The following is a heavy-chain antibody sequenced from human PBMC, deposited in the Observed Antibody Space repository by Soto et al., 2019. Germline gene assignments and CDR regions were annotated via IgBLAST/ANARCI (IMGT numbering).Heavy chain of an antibody. CDR1: GFTFSSYA. D-gene: IGHD1-26*01. CDR2: ISGSGGST. J-gene: IGHJ5*02. Sequence: PGGSLRLSCAASGFTFSSYAMSWVRQAPGKGLEWVSTISGSGGSTYYADSVKGRFTISRDNSKNTLYLQMNSLGADDTAVYYCAKYSGSSHSFLPGAFPHHWGQGALVTVSS. V-gene: IGHV3-23*01. CDR3: AKYSGSSHSFLPGAFPHH.